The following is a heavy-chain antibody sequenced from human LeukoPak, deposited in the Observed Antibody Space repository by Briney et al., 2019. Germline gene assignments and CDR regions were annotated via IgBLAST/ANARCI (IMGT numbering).Heavy chain of an antibody. CDR3: ARDGDFYSSSWYAY. CDR2: INAGNGNT. J-gene: IGHJ4*02. D-gene: IGHD6-13*01. V-gene: IGHV1-3*01. Sequence: GASVKVSCKASGYTFTSYAMHWVRQAPGQRLEWMGWINAGNGNTKYSQKFQGRVTITRDTSASTAYMELSSLRSEDKAVYYCARDGDFYSSSWYAYWGQGTLGTVSS. CDR1: GYTFTSYA.